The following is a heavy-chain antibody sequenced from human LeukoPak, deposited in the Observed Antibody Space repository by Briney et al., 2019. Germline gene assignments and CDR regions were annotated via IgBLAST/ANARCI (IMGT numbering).Heavy chain of an antibody. CDR1: GGSISSGGYY. D-gene: IGHD4-17*01. V-gene: IGHV4-30-2*02. Sequence: SETLSLTCTVSGGSISSGGYYWSWIRQPPGKGLEWIGYIYHSGSTYYNPSLKSRVTISVDTSKNQVSLKLSSVTAADTAVYYCATNYGAAFDYWGQGTLVTVSS. J-gene: IGHJ4*02. CDR2: IYHSGST. CDR3: ATNYGAAFDY.